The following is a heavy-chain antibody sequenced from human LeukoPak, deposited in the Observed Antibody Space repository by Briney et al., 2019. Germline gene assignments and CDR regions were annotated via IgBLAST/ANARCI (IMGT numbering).Heavy chain of an antibody. Sequence: GASVKVSCKASGYTFTSYGISWVRQAPGQGLEWMGWISAYNGNTNYAQKLQGRVTMTTDTSTSTAYMELRSLRSDDTAVYYCARVDIVVVPAAMGSRDYYYYMDVWGKGTTVTVSS. CDR3: ARVDIVVVPAAMGSRDYYYYMDV. CDR2: ISAYNGNT. D-gene: IGHD2-2*01. CDR1: GYTFTSYG. J-gene: IGHJ6*03. V-gene: IGHV1-18*01.